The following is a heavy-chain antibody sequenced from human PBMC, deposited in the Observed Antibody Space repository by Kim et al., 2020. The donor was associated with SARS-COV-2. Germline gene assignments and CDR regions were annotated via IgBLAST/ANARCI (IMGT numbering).Heavy chain of an antibody. CDR1: GFTFSSYT. Sequence: GGSLRLSCAASGFTFSSYTMNWVRQAPGKGLEWVAAITSGRSNKYYVDSVKGRFTISRDNSKNTLYLQMNSLRAEDTAVYYCARVGGGSVYYFNWFDPW. V-gene: IGHV3-30*04. CDR2: ITSGRSNK. D-gene: IGHD5-12*01. CDR3: ARVGGGSVYYFNWFDP. J-gene: IGHJ5*02.